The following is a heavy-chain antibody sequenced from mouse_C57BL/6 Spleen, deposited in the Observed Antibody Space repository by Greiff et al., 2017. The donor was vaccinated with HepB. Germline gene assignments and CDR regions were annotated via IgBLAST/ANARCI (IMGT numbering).Heavy chain of an antibody. J-gene: IGHJ4*01. D-gene: IGHD1-1*01. CDR1: GYAFTNYL. CDR2: INPGSGGT. CDR3: ARRYYGYAMDY. Sequence: QVQLQQSGAELVRPGTSVKVSCKASGYAFTNYLIEWVKQRPGQGLEWIGVINPGSGGTNYNEEFKGKATLTADKSSSTAYMQLSSLTSEDSAVYFCARRYYGYAMDYWGQGTSVTVSS. V-gene: IGHV1-54*01.